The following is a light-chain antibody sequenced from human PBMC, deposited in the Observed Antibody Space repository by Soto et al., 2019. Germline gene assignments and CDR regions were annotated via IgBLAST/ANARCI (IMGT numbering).Light chain of an antibody. Sequence: QSVLTQPPSLSATPGQRVTISCSGSRSNIVHNFVSWYQSLPGTVPKLLIYDNDKRPAGIRARFSGSKSGTSATLDISGLQSEDEADYYCATWDGSLSAVVFGGGTKLTVL. V-gene: IGLV1-51*01. CDR3: ATWDGSLSAVV. CDR1: RSNIVHNF. J-gene: IGLJ2*01. CDR2: DND.